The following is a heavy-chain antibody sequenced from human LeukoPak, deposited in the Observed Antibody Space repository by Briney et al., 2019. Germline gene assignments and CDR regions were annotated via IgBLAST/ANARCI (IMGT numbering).Heavy chain of an antibody. CDR2: IIPIFGKA. J-gene: IGHJ4*02. D-gene: IGHD6-13*01. CDR3: ARGTIAAAGFDY. Sequence: SVKVSCKASGGTFSSYAISWVRQAPGQGLEWMGGIIPIFGKANYAQKFQGRVTITADESTSTAYMELSSLRSEDTAVYYCARGTIAAAGFDYWGQGTLVTVSS. V-gene: IGHV1-69*13. CDR1: GGTFSSYA.